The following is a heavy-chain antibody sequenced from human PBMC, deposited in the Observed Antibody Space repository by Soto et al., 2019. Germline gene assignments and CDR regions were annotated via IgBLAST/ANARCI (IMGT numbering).Heavy chain of an antibody. CDR1: GFTFSSYS. V-gene: IGHV3-48*01. CDR2: ISSSSSTI. CDR3: ARDLNLGSFDY. Sequence: GGSLRLCCAASGFTFSSYSMNWVRQAPGKGLEWVSYISSSSSTIYYADSVKGRFTISRDNAKNSLYLQMNSLRAEDTAVYYCARDLNLGSFDYWGQGTLVTVSS. J-gene: IGHJ4*02.